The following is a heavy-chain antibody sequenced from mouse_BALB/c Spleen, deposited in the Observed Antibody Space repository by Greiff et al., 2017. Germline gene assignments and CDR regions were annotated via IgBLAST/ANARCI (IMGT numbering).Heavy chain of an antibody. V-gene: IGHV3-8*02. CDR2: ISYSGST. D-gene: IGHD1-1*01. J-gene: IGHJ4*01. CDR1: GDSLTSGY. CDR3: ARVTTVGDYAMDD. Sequence: EVKLMESGPSLVKPSQTLSLTCSVPGDSLTSGYWNWLRKFPGNKLEYMGYISYSGSTYYNPSLKSRISITRDTSKNQYYLQLNSVTTEDTATYYCARVTTVGDYAMDDWGQGTSVTVSS.